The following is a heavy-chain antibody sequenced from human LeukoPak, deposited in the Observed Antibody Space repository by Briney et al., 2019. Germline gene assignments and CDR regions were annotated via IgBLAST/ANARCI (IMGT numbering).Heavy chain of an antibody. V-gene: IGHV1-2*02. J-gene: IGHJ4*02. CDR1: GYTFTGYY. CDR2: INPNSGGT. Sequence: GASVEVSCKASGYTFTGYYMHWVRQAPGQGLEWMGWINPNSGGTNYAQKFQGRVTMTRDTSISTAYMELSRLRSDDTAVYYCARVVTSPGYSSSWYSYWGQGTLVTVSS. D-gene: IGHD6-13*01. CDR3: ARVVTSPGYSSSWYSY.